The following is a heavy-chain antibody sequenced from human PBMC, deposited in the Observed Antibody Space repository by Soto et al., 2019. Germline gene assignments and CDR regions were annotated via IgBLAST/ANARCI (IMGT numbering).Heavy chain of an antibody. Sequence: QVQLQESGPGLVKPSQTLSLTCTVSGGSISSGDYYWSWIRQPPGKGLEWIGYIYYSGSTYYNPSLKIPITRAVHTSKNQSSLKLSSVTAADTAVYYCARERPDGSRLDPWGQGTLVTVSS. CDR3: ARERPDGSRLDP. D-gene: IGHD6-13*01. CDR1: GGSISSGDYY. V-gene: IGHV4-30-4*01. CDR2: IYYSGST. J-gene: IGHJ5*02.